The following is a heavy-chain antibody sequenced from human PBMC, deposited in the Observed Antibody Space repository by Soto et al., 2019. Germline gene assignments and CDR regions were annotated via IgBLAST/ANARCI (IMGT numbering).Heavy chain of an antibody. J-gene: IGHJ4*02. V-gene: IGHV3-23*01. CDR2: ISGSGGST. CDR3: AKDASYDFWSGYPNTPPSFDY. Sequence: GGSLRLSCAASGFTFSSYAMSWVRQAPGKGLEWVSAISGSGGSTYYADSVKGRFTISRDNSKNTLYLQMNSLRAEDTAVYYCAKDASYDFWSGYPNTPPSFDYWGQGTLVTVSS. D-gene: IGHD3-3*01. CDR1: GFTFSSYA.